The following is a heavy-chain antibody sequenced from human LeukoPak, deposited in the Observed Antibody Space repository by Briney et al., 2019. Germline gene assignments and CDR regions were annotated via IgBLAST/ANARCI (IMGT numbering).Heavy chain of an antibody. J-gene: IGHJ2*01. CDR2: IKQDGSEK. Sequence: GGSLRLSCAASGFTFSSYWMSWVRQAPGKGLEWVANIKQDGSEKYYVDSVKGRFTISRDNAKNSLYLQVNSLRAEDTAVYYCARFPGDPRPWYFDLWGRGTLVTVSS. D-gene: IGHD3-10*01. CDR3: ARFPGDPRPWYFDL. V-gene: IGHV3-7*01. CDR1: GFTFSSYW.